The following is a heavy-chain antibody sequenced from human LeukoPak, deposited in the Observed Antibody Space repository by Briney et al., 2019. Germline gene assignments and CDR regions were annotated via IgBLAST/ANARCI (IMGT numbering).Heavy chain of an antibody. V-gene: IGHV1-8*02. CDR2: MNPNSGNT. Sequence: ASVKVSCKASGYTFTGYYMHWVRQAPGQGLEWMGWMNPNSGNTGYAQKFQGRVTMTRNTSISTAYMELSSLRSEDTAVYYCARRSYYYGSGSYPIDYWGQGTLVTVSS. D-gene: IGHD3-10*01. CDR3: ARRSYYYGSGSYPIDY. J-gene: IGHJ4*02. CDR1: GYTFTGYY.